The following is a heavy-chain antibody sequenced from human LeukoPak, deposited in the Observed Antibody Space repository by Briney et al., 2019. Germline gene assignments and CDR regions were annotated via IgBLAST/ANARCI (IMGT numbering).Heavy chain of an antibody. J-gene: IGHJ3*02. D-gene: IGHD3-10*01. CDR3: ARVDVLLWFGELSSHAFDI. V-gene: IGHV4-34*01. Sequence: SETLSLTCAVYGGSFSGYYWSWIRQPPGKGLEWIGEINHSGSTNYNPSLKSRVTISVDTSKNQFSLKLSSVTAADTAVYYCARVDVLLWFGELSSHAFDIWGQGTMVTVPS. CDR2: INHSGST. CDR1: GGSFSGYY.